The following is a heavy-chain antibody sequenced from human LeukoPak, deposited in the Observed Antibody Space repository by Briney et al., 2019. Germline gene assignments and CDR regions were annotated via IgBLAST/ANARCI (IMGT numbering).Heavy chain of an antibody. V-gene: IGHV3-30*04. CDR2: ISYDGSNR. CDR3: ARTLIEYSVSSCYFDY. D-gene: IGHD6-6*01. CDR1: GFTYTKHA. Sequence: GGSLRLSCAASGFTYTKHAMHWVRQAPGKGLEWVAVISYDGSNRKYADSVKGRFTISRDNSKNTLYLQMNSLRAEDTAVYYCARTLIEYSVSSCYFDYWGQGTLVTVSS. J-gene: IGHJ4*02.